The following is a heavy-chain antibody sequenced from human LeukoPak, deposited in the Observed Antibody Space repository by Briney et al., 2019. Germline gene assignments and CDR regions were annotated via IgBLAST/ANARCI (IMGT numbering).Heavy chain of an antibody. Sequence: GGSLRLSCAASGFTFSSYAMHWVRQAPGKGLEYVSAISSNGGSTYYANSVKGRFTISRDNSKNTLYLQMGSLRAEDMAVYYCARGVSSGYDHFDYWGQGTLVTVSS. CDR1: GFTFSSYA. D-gene: IGHD5-12*01. J-gene: IGHJ4*02. CDR3: ARGVSSGYDHFDY. CDR2: ISSNGGST. V-gene: IGHV3-64*01.